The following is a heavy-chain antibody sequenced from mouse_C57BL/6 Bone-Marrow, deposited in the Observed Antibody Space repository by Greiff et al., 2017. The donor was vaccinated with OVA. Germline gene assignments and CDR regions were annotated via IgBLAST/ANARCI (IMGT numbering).Heavy chain of an antibody. CDR2: IRSKSNNYAT. CDR3: VRPSAYAGYAMDY. J-gene: IGHJ4*01. Sequence: DVQLQESGGGLVQPKGSLKLSCAASGFSFNTYAMNWVRQAPGKGLEWVARIRSKSNNYATYYADSVKDRFTISRDDSESMLYLQMNNLKTEDTAMYYCVRPSAYAGYAMDYWGQGTSVTVSS. V-gene: IGHV10-1*01. D-gene: IGHD3-1*01. CDR1: GFSFNTYA.